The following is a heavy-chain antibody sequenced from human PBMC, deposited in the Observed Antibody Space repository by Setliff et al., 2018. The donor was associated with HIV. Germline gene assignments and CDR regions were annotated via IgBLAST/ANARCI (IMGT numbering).Heavy chain of an antibody. J-gene: IGHJ1*01. Sequence: GPPVKVSCKISGYTLTELSIHWVRQAPGKGLEWMANFDPEDGETFYAQKFQGRLTMTEDTSTDTAYMELSSLRSDDTAMYYCATDPGYSSTWYSESFQLWGQGTVVTVSS. CDR2: FDPEDGET. CDR3: ATDPGYSSTWYSESFQL. V-gene: IGHV1-24*01. D-gene: IGHD6-13*01. CDR1: GYTLTELS.